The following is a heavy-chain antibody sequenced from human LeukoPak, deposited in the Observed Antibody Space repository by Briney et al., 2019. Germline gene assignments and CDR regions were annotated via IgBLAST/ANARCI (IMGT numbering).Heavy chain of an antibody. V-gene: IGHV5-51*01. J-gene: IGHJ6*02. D-gene: IGHD2-2*01. CDR3: ARQDIVVVPADQNAYYYHGMDV. CDR1: GYSFTSYW. CDR2: IYSGDSDT. Sequence: GESLKISCKGSGYSFTSYWIGWVRQVPGKGLEWMGIIYSGDSDTIYSPSFQGQVTISADKSISTAYLQWSSLKASDTAMYYCARQDIVVVPADQNAYYYHGMDVWGQGTTVIVSS.